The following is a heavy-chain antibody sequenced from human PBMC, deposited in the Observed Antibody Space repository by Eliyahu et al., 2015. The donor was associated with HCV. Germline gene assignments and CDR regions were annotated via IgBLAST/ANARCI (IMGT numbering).Heavy chain of an antibody. CDR1: GYTFTGYY. CDR2: INPNSGGT. J-gene: IGHJ6*02. V-gene: IGHV1-2*02. CDR3: ARDVDYGDYVCGMDV. D-gene: IGHD4-17*01. Sequence: QVQLVQSGAEVKKPGASVKVSCKASGYTFTGYYMHWVRXAPGQGLEWMGWINPNSGGTNYAQKFQGRVTMTRDTSISTAYMELSRLRSDDTAVYYCARDVDYGDYVCGMDVWGQGTTVTVSS.